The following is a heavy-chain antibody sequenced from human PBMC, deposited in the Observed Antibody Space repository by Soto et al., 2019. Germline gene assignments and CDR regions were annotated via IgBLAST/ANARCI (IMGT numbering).Heavy chain of an antibody. Sequence: DVQLVESGGGLVRPGGSLRLSCAASGFTFSSYWMHWVRQVPGKGLVWVSRINEYGSVINYADSVKGRFTIFRDNSKNTLYREMNSRRAEDAAVYYCTRDIGGRGAYWGQGTLVTVSS. J-gene: IGHJ4*02. V-gene: IGHV3-74*01. CDR3: TRDIGGRGAY. D-gene: IGHD3-16*01. CDR2: INEYGSVI. CDR1: GFTFSSYW.